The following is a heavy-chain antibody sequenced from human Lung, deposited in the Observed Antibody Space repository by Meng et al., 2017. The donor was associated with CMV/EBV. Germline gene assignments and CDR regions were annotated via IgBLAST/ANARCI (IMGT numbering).Heavy chain of an antibody. D-gene: IGHD1-14*01. CDR3: ARAQDTTSADYYNYGIDV. Sequence: ASVKVSCKASGYFFTGHFVHWVRQAPGQGLEWMGWINPNSGGTKYTQKFQGRVTMTRDTSISTVYMELSGLRSDDTAMYYCARAQDTTSADYYNYGIDVWGQGTTVXVSS. CDR2: INPNSGGT. CDR1: GYFFTGHF. J-gene: IGHJ6*02. V-gene: IGHV1-2*02.